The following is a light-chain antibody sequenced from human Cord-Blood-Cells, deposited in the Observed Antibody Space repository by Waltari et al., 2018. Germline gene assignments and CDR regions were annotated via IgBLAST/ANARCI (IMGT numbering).Light chain of an antibody. CDR1: QSVSSN. CDR2: GAS. Sequence: EIVTTQSPATLSVSPGERATLSRRASQSVSSNLAWYQQKPGQAPRLLIYGASTRATGIPARFSGSGSGTEFTLTISSLQSEDFAVYYCQQYNNWPRTFGQGTKVEIK. J-gene: IGKJ1*01. CDR3: QQYNNWPRT. V-gene: IGKV3-15*01.